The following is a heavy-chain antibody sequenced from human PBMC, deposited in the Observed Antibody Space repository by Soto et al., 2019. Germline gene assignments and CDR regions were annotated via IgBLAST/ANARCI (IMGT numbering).Heavy chain of an antibody. V-gene: IGHV1-46*03. CDR2: INPSGGST. CDR3: ARGGYCYGGNHSDWLAP. D-gene: IGHD2-21*02. CDR1: GYTFTSYY. J-gene: IGHJ5*02. Sequence: ASVKVSCKAAGYTFTSYYMHWVRQAPGQGLEWMGIINPSGGSTSYAQKFQGRVTMTRDTSTSTVYMELSSLRSEDTAVYYCARGGYCYGGNHSDWLAPPARGTLVPGSS.